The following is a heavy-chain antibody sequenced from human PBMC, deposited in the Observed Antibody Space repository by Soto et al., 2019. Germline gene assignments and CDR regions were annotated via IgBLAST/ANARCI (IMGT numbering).Heavy chain of an antibody. Sequence: AGGSLRLSCAASGFTFTNAWMSWVRQAPGKGLEWVGRIKSRSDDGTTNYAAPVKGRFTISRDDSNNMLYLQMNSLKSEDTAVYYCTTEASPFDYWGQGTLVTVSS. CDR1: GFTFTNAW. CDR2: IKSRSDDGTT. CDR3: TTEASPFDY. V-gene: IGHV3-15*01. D-gene: IGHD6-6*01. J-gene: IGHJ4*02.